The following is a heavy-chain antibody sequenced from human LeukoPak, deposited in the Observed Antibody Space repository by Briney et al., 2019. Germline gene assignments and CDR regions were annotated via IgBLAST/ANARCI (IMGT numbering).Heavy chain of an antibody. CDR1: GFTFSSYG. Sequence: GGSLRLSCAASGFTFSSYGMSWVRQAPGKGLEWVSSISSSSSYIYYADSVKGRFTISRDNAKNSLYLQMNSLRAEDTAVYYCARDSGNYLDAFDIWGQGTMVTVSS. J-gene: IGHJ3*02. CDR2: ISSSSSYI. CDR3: ARDSGNYLDAFDI. V-gene: IGHV3-21*01. D-gene: IGHD1-7*01.